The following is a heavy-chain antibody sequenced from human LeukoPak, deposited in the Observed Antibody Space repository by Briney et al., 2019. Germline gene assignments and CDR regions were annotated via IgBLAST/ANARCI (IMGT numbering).Heavy chain of an antibody. CDR3: ARNIAVAGRGDYMDV. J-gene: IGHJ6*03. Sequence: SETLSLTCTVSGGSISSSRYYGGWIRQPPGKGLEWIGSKYYSGSTYYNPSLKNRVTISVHTSKNQFSLKLSSVTAADTAVYYCARNIAVAGRGDYMDVWGKGTTVTISS. CDR1: GGSISSSRYY. V-gene: IGHV4-39*01. CDR2: KYYSGST. D-gene: IGHD6-19*01.